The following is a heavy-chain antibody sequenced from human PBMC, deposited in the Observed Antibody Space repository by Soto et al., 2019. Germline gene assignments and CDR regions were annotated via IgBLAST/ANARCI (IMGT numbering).Heavy chain of an antibody. V-gene: IGHV4-34*01. J-gene: IGHJ4*02. CDR1: GGSFSGYY. CDR2: INHSGST. D-gene: IGHD3-3*01. CDR3: ARPSAFWSGYYRYDY. Sequence: PSETLSLTCAFYGGSFSGYYWSWIRQPPGKGLEWIGEINHSGSTNYNPSLKSRVTISVDTSKNQFSLKLSSVTAADTAVYYCARPSAFWSGYYRYDYWGQGTLVTVSS.